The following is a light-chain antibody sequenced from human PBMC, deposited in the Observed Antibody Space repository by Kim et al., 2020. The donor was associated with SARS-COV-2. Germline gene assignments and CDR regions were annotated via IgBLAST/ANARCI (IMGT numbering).Light chain of an antibody. CDR3: SSYAGSSNFV. V-gene: IGLV2-8*01. Sequence: QSVLTQPPSASGSPGQSVTISCTGTSSDVGGYNYVSWYQQPPGKAPKLMICEVSKRPSGVPHHFSGSKSGNTASLIVSGLQAEDEADYYCSSYAGSSNFVFGTGTKVTVL. CDR1: SSDVGGYNY. CDR2: EVS. J-gene: IGLJ1*01.